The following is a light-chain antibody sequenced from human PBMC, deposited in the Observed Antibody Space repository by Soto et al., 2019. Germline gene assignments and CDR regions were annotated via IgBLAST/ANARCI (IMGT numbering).Light chain of an antibody. CDR2: AAS. CDR1: QTMNNY. Sequence: DIQMTQSPSSLSASVGDRVTITCRASQTMNNYSNWYQQKPGKAPKLLTYAASSLQSGVPSRFSGSGFGTDFTLTITSLQPEEFATYYCQQTNSKPWTFGQGTRVEIK. V-gene: IGKV1-39*01. J-gene: IGKJ1*01. CDR3: QQTNSKPWT.